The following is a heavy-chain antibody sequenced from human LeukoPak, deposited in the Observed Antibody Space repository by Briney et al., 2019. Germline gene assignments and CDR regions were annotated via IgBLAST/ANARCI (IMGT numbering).Heavy chain of an antibody. Sequence: SVKVSCTASVGTFSSYAISWVRQAPGQGLEWMGGIIPIFGTANYAQKFQGRVTITADESTSTAYMELSSLRSEDTAVYYCASQSGAVAFFGYWGQGTLVIVSS. CDR1: VGTFSSYA. D-gene: IGHD6-19*01. J-gene: IGHJ4*02. V-gene: IGHV1-69*01. CDR2: IIPIFGTA. CDR3: ASQSGAVAFFGY.